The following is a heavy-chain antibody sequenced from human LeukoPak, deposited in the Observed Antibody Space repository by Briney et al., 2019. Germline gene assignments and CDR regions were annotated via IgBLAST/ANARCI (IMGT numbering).Heavy chain of an antibody. CDR2: MYYSGST. CDR1: GGSVSSGSYY. V-gene: IGHV4-61*01. J-gene: IGHJ6*02. D-gene: IGHD3-10*01. Sequence: SETLSLTCTVSGGSVSSGSYYWSWIRQPPGRGLEWIGYMYYSGSTSYNPSLKSRVTISVDTSKNQFSLKLSSVAAADTAVYYCARDRPSGSGSSFSLGMDVWGQGTTVTVSS. CDR3: ARDRPSGSGSSFSLGMDV.